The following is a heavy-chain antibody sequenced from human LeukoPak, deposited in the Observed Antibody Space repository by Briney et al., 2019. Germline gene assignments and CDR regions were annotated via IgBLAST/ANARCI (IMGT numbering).Heavy chain of an antibody. CDR1: GFTVSSNY. CDR3: ARHQSSMGVFDY. Sequence: PGGSLRLSCAASGFTVSSNYMSWVRQAPGKGLEWVSVIYSGGSTYYADSEKGRFTISRSNSKNTLYLQMNSLRAEDTAVYYCARHQSSMGVFDYWGQGTLVTVSS. V-gene: IGHV3-53*01. D-gene: IGHD3-16*01. CDR2: IYSGGST. J-gene: IGHJ4*02.